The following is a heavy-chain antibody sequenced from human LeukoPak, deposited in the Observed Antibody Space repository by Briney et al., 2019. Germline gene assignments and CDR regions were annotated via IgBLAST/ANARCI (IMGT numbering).Heavy chain of an antibody. CDR2: ISAYNGNT. V-gene: IGHV1-18*01. CDR1: GYTFTSYV. D-gene: IGHD3-22*01. Sequence: GASVKVSCKASGYTFTSYVISWVRQAPGQGLEWMGWISAYNGNTNYAQKLQGRVTMTTDTSTSTAYMELRSLRSDDTAVYYCARGGDYYDSSGYFLLFDYWGQGTLVTVSS. J-gene: IGHJ4*02. CDR3: ARGGDYYDSSGYFLLFDY.